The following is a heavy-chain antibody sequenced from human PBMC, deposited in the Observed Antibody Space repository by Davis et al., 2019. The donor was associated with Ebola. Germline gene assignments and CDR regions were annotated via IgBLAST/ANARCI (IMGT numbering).Heavy chain of an antibody. Sequence: GESLKISCAASGFIFNNYAMTWVRQAPGRGLEWASTTSSGGSTTYYADSVKGRFTISRDNSKNTLYLQMNSLRVDDTAVYYCAKARSSWTPFDYWGQGTLVTVSS. D-gene: IGHD6-13*01. CDR1: GFIFNNYA. V-gene: IGHV3-23*01. J-gene: IGHJ4*02. CDR2: TSSGGSTT. CDR3: AKARSSWTPFDY.